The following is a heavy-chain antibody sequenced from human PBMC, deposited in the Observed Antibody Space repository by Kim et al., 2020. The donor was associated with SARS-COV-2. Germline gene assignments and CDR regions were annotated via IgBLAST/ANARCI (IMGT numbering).Heavy chain of an antibody. CDR2: IYSGGST. J-gene: IGHJ4*02. D-gene: IGHD3-10*01. V-gene: IGHV3-53*01. CDR3: ARGGDSKNVLLCN. Sequence: GGSLRLSCAASGFTVSSNYMSWVRQAPGKGLEWVSVIYSGGSTYYADSVKGRFTISRDNSKNTLYLQMNSLRAEDTAVYYCARGGDSKNVLLCNWGQGTLVTVSS. CDR1: GFTVSSNY.